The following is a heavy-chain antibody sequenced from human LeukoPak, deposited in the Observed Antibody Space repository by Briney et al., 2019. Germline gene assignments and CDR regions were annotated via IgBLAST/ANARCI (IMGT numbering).Heavy chain of an antibody. D-gene: IGHD3-3*01. Sequence: PGGSLRLSCSASVFNFSDYAIHWVRQAPGKGRQYISTVSSNVGSTYYADSVKGRFTISRDNSKNTLYLQMSSLRAEDTAVYSCVKAGWDYDFWSGYYSFDYWGQGTLVPVSS. CDR1: VFNFSDYA. CDR3: VKAGWDYDFWSGYYSFDY. V-gene: IGHV3-64D*09. CDR2: VSSNVGST. J-gene: IGHJ4*02.